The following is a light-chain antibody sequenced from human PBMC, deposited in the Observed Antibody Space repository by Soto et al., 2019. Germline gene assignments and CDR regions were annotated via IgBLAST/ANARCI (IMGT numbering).Light chain of an antibody. CDR1: SSDVGGYKY. V-gene: IGLV2-8*01. CDR3: SAYAGSNNFVL. CDR2: EVT. J-gene: IGLJ2*01. Sequence: QSALTQPPSASGSPGQSVTISCTGTSSDVGGYKYVSWYQQHPGQGPKLMIYEVTKRPSGVPDRFSGSRSGNTASLTVSGLQAEVEAHYYCSAYAGSNNFVLFGGGTKLTVL.